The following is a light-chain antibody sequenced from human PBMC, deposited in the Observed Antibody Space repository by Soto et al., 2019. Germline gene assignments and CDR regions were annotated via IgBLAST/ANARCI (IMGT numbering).Light chain of an antibody. CDR1: RSVSNNY. CDR3: QQYGSSGT. V-gene: IGKV3-20*01. CDR2: GAS. Sequence: EIVLAQSPGTLSLAPGERATLACGASRSVSNNYLAWYQQKPGQAPRLLIYGASNRATGIPDRFSGSGSGTDFTLTISRLEPEDFAVYYCQQYGSSGTFGQGTKVDIK. J-gene: IGKJ1*01.